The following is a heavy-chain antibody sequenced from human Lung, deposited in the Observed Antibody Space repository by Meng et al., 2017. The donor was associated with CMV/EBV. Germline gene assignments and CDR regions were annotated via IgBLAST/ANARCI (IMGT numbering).Heavy chain of an antibody. D-gene: IGHD3-3*01. J-gene: IGHJ4*02. CDR3: AKEAGWGLTRFLEWLSGLDY. V-gene: IGHV3-23*01. Sequence: GEXXKISCAASGFTFSSYAMSWVRQAPGKGLEWVSAISGSGGSTYYADSVKGRFTISRDNSKNTLYLQMNSLRAEDTAVYYCAKEAGWGLTRFLEWLSGLDYXGQGXLVTSSS. CDR1: GFTFSSYA. CDR2: ISGSGGST.